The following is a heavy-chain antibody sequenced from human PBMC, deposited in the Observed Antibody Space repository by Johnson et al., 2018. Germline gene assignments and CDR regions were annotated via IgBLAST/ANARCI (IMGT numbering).Heavy chain of an antibody. D-gene: IGHD2-15*01. CDR2: ISYDGSNK. J-gene: IGHJ4*02. CDR3: AKGTRSADCSLNSCYFFDY. CDR1: GFSFSSYV. Sequence: QVQLVQSGGGVVQPGRSLRLSCAASGFSFSSYVMHWVRQAPGKGLEWVALISYDGSNKHYADSAQARFTISRDNSENTLYLQMDSLITEDTAVYFCAKGTRSADCSLNSCYFFDYWGQGTLVTVSS. V-gene: IGHV3-30*18.